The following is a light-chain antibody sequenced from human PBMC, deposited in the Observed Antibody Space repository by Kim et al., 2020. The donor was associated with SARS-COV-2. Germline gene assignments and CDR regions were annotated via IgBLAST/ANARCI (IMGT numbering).Light chain of an antibody. CDR1: SSNIGSNY. V-gene: IGLV1-47*02. CDR3: AAWDDSLSGVV. J-gene: IGLJ2*01. Sequence: GQRVTISCTGSSSNIGSNYLDCYQQVPATAPKLLIYSNNQRPSGVPDRFSGSKSGTSASLAISWLRSEDEAEYHCAAWDDSLSGVVFGGGTQLTVL. CDR2: SNN.